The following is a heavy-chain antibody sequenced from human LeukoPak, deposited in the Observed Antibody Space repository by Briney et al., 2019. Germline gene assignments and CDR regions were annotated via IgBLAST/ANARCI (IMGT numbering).Heavy chain of an antibody. J-gene: IGHJ5*02. CDR3: AKGQLGIQSSKWFDP. V-gene: IGHV3-30*02. D-gene: IGHD7-27*01. Sequence: EGSLRLSCAASGFTFSNYGMYWVRQAPGKGLEWVAFIRYDGSDKYYADSVKGRFIISRDNSKNTLYLQMDSLRPEDTAVYYCAKGQLGIQSSKWFDPWGQGTLVTVSS. CDR1: GFTFSNYG. CDR2: IRYDGSDK.